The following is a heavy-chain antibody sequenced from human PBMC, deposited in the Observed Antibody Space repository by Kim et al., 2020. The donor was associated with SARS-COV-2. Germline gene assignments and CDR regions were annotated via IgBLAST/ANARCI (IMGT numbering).Heavy chain of an antibody. D-gene: IGHD3-9*01. CDR2: INHSGST. Sequence: SETLSLTCAVYGGSFSGYYWSWIRQPPGKGLEWIGEINHSGSTNYNPSLKSRVTISVDTSKNQFSLKLSSVTAADTAVYYCARGRHDILTGFNWFDPWGQGTLVTVSS. J-gene: IGHJ5*02. CDR3: ARGRHDILTGFNWFDP. V-gene: IGHV4-34*01. CDR1: GGSFSGYY.